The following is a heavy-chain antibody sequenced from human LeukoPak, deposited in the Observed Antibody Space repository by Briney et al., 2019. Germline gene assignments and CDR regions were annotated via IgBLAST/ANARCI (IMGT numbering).Heavy chain of an antibody. CDR2: IFYSGST. Sequence: GSLRLSCAASGFTFSSYGMHWIRQSPGKGLEWIGSIFYSGSTDYNPSLKSRVTISVDTSKNQFSLKVSSVTAADTAVYYCARGNSYFDYWVQGTLVTVSS. J-gene: IGHJ4*02. D-gene: IGHD4-23*01. CDR1: GFTFSSYG. V-gene: IGHV4-38-2*01. CDR3: ARGNSYFDY.